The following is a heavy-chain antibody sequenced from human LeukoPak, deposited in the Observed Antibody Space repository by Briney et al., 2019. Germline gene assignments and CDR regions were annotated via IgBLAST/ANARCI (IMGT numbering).Heavy chain of an antibody. CDR2: IWYDGSYK. V-gene: IGHV3-33*01. CDR1: GFTFSSYG. D-gene: IGHD1-26*01. Sequence: GGALRLSCAASGFTFSSYGMHWVRQAPGKGLEWVAVIWYDGSYKYYGDFVKGRFTISIDNSKNALYLQMNSLRAEDTAVYYCARDRGGGSYFYFDYWGQGTLVTVSS. CDR3: ARDRGGGSYFYFDY. J-gene: IGHJ4*02.